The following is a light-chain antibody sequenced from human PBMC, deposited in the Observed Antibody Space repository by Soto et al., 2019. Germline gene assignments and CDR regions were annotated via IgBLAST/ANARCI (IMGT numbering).Light chain of an antibody. CDR2: GTS. Sequence: EIVLTQSPGNLSLSPGEGATLSCRASQSVSSSFLAWYQQKPGQAPRLLIYGTSSRATGIPDRFIGSGSGTYFILTIHRLEPEDFAVYYCQQYGSSPQTFGQGTKVEVK. J-gene: IGKJ1*01. CDR1: QSVSSSF. V-gene: IGKV3-20*01. CDR3: QQYGSSPQT.